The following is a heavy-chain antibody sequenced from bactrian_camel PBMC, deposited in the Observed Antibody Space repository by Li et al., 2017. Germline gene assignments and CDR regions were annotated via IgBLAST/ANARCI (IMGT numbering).Heavy chain of an antibody. CDR2: LYTGDDST. V-gene: IGHV3S30*01. CDR3: AKERDDRPWRIDFQTQT. CDR1: GFTFSSYA. D-gene: IGHD4*01. J-gene: IGHJ4*01. Sequence: QLVESGGGLVQPGGSLKLSCAASGFTFSSYAMSWVRQAPGKGPEWVSSLYTGDDSTYYADSVKGRFTISRDNAKNTVYLQMNSLKSEDTAMYYCAKERDDRPWRIDFQTQTRGQGTQVTVS.